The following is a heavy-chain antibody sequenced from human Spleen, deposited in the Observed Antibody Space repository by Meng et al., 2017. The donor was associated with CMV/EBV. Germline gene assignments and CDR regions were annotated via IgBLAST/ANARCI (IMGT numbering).Heavy chain of an antibody. CDR3: ARVTDFWSTPWGFDP. CDR1: GYSFTDYY. V-gene: IGHV1-2*02. Sequence: ASVKVSCQASGYSFTDYYIYWVRQAPGQELEWMGWINPNSGGTNYAQTVQGRVTMTRDTSITTAYMELSSLRSDDTAFYYCARVTDFWSTPWGFDPWGQGTLVTVSS. J-gene: IGHJ5*01. CDR2: INPNSGGT. D-gene: IGHD3-3*01.